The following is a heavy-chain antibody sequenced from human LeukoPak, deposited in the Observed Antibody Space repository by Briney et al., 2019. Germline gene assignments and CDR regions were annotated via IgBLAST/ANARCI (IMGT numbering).Heavy chain of an antibody. D-gene: IGHD2-21*01. CDR2: ISSSSSYT. Sequence: GGSLRLSCAASGFTFSDYYMSWIRQAPGKGLEWVSYISSSSSYTNYADSVKGRFTISRDNAKNSLYLQMNSLRAEDTAIYYCAKNNVGLRPAYVDVWGQGTTVTVSS. V-gene: IGHV3-11*03. CDR1: GFTFSDYY. J-gene: IGHJ6*02. CDR3: AKNNVGLRPAYVDV.